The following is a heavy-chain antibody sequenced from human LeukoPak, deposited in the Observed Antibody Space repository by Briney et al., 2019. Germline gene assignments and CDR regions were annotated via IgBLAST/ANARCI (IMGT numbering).Heavy chain of an antibody. D-gene: IGHD2-15*01. CDR2: IYYSGST. Sequence: SETLSLTCTVSGGSISSSSYYWGWIRQPPGKGLEWIGSIYYSGSTYYNPSLKSRVTISVDTSKNQFSLKLSSVTAADTAVYYCARRRGAVVAAGSWFDPWGQGTLVTVSP. CDR3: ARRRGAVVAAGSWFDP. CDR1: GGSISSSSYY. V-gene: IGHV4-39*01. J-gene: IGHJ5*02.